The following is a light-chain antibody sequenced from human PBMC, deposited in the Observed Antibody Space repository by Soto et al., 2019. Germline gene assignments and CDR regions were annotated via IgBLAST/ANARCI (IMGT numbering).Light chain of an antibody. CDR2: EVR. CDR3: TSYTSSSTYV. V-gene: IGLV2-14*01. CDR1: SSDVGGYNY. Sequence: QSVLTQPASVSGSPGQSITISCTGTSSDVGGYNYVSWYQQHPVKAPKLMIYEVRNRPSGISNRFSGSKSGNTASLTISGVQAEDEADYYCTSYTSSSTYVFGTGTKVTVL. J-gene: IGLJ1*01.